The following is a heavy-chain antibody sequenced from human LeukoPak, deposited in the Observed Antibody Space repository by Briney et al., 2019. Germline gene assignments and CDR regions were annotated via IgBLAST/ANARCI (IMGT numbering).Heavy chain of an antibody. Sequence: GGSLRLSSAASGFTVSSNYMCWVRRAPGKGLEWVSVIYSGGSTYYADSVKGRFTISRDNSKNTLYLQMNSLRAEDTAVYYCASRRGVPAAFSFDYWGQGTLVTVSS. D-gene: IGHD2-2*01. J-gene: IGHJ4*02. CDR2: IYSGGST. V-gene: IGHV3-66*01. CDR1: GFTVSSNY. CDR3: ASRRGVPAAFSFDY.